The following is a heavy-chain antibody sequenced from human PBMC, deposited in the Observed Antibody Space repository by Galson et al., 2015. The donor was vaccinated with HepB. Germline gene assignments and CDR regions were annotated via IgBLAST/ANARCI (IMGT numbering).Heavy chain of an antibody. CDR2: ISGNGDST. CDR1: GFAFDTHA. Sequence: SLRLSCAASGFAFDTHAMRWVRQAPGRGLEWISGISGNGDSTFYADSVKGRFTVSRDNSNNMLYLQMNSLRAEDAGLYFCAKGYGLFGSWGQGILVTVSS. J-gene: IGHJ5*01. V-gene: IGHV3-23*01. CDR3: AKGYGLFGS. D-gene: IGHD5-18*01.